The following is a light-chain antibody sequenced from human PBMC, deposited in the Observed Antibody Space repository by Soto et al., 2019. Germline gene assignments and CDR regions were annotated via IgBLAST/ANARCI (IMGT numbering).Light chain of an antibody. CDR2: DAS. J-gene: IGKJ4*01. V-gene: IGKV3-11*01. Sequence: EIVLTQSPATLSLSPGERATLSCRASQNVSRFLAWYQRRPGQAPRLLIYDASKRASDIPARFSGSGSGTDFTLTISSLEPEDSAVYYWQQRSNWPPLTFGGGTKVEIK. CDR3: QQRSNWPPLT. CDR1: QNVSRF.